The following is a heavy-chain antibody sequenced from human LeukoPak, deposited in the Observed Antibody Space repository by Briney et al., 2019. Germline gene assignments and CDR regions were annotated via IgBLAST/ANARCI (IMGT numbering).Heavy chain of an antibody. D-gene: IGHD6-19*01. CDR2: IYYSGTT. Sequence: SETLSLTCTVSGGSISSSSYYWSWIRQPPGKGLEWIGYIYYSGTTNYSPSLKSRVTISVDTSKNQFSLKLSSVTAADTAVYYCARVMGSGWTGFDYWGQGTLVTVSS. CDR1: GGSISSSSYY. CDR3: ARVMGSGWTGFDY. V-gene: IGHV4-61*01. J-gene: IGHJ4*02.